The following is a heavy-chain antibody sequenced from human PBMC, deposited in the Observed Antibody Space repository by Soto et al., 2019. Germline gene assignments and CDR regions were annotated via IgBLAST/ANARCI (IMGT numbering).Heavy chain of an antibody. CDR2: IIPIFGLP. Sequence: QVQLVQSGAEVKKPGSSVKVSCKASGGTFRSYAISWVRQAPGQGFELMGRIIPIFGLPKYAQKFQGRVTITADKSSTTAFMELSSLTTDDTAVYYCAIGDRQSGPYFDYWGQGTLVTVSS. J-gene: IGHJ4*02. CDR1: GGTFRSYA. CDR3: AIGDRQSGPYFDY. D-gene: IGHD3-22*01. V-gene: IGHV1-69*04.